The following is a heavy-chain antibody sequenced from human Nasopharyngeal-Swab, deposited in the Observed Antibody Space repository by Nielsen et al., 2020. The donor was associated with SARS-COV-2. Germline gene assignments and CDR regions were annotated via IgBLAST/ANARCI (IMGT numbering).Heavy chain of an antibody. D-gene: IGHD5-12*01. J-gene: IGHJ6*03. CDR3: ARAGRGYSNGEIDGFHYMDV. V-gene: IGHV1-69*04. CDR2: IIPILGKA. CDR1: GGTFTNYG. Sequence: SVKVSCKASGGTFTNYGITWVRQAPGQGLEWMGRIIPILGKANNARKFQGRVTITADKSTSTVYMELSSLRSEDTAVYYCARAGRGYSNGEIDGFHYMDVWGRGTAVAVSS.